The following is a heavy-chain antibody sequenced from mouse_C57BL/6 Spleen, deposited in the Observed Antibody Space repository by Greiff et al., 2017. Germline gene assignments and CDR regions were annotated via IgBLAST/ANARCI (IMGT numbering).Heavy chain of an antibody. J-gene: IGHJ2*01. CDR1: GYAFTNYL. V-gene: IGHV1-54*01. CDR2: INPGSGGT. Sequence: VQLQQSGAELVRPGTSVKVSCKASGYAFTNYLIEWVKQRPGQGLEWIGVINPGSGGTNYNEKFKGKATLTADKSSSTAYMQLSSLTSEDSAVYFCARDDSNYFGSKDYWGQGTTLTVSS. CDR3: ARDDSNYFGSKDY. D-gene: IGHD1-1*01.